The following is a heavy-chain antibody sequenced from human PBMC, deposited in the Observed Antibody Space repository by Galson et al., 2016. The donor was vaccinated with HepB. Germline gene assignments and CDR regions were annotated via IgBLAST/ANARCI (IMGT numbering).Heavy chain of an antibody. CDR2: ITYDGSNK. CDR1: GFTFSSYG. Sequence: SLRLSCAASGFTFSSYGMHWVRQAPGKGLEWVAVITYDGSNKYYADSVKGRFTISRDNSKNTLFLQMNSLRAEETAVYYCAKVRYSGYDFFDYWGQGTLVTVSS. V-gene: IGHV3-30*18. D-gene: IGHD5-12*01. CDR3: AKVRYSGYDFFDY. J-gene: IGHJ4*02.